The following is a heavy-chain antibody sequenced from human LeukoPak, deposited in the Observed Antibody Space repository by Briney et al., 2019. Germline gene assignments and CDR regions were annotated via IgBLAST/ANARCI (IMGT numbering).Heavy chain of an antibody. J-gene: IGHJ3*01. V-gene: IGHV3-7*01. CDR1: GFTFSSYW. CDR2: IKPDGSHI. Sequence: GGSLRLSCAASGFTFSSYWMNWVRQAPGKGLEWVADIKPDGSHISYVDSVKGRFSISRDNAQNSLCLQMSSLRAEDTAVYYCAREGRLLGAFDVWGQGTMVTVSS. CDR3: AREGRLLGAFDV.